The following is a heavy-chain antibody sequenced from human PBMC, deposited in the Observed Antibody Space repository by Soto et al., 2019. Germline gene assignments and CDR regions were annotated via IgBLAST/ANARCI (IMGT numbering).Heavy chain of an antibody. CDR3: AKDPTGRYCSGGSCYVGAFDI. D-gene: IGHD2-15*01. CDR2: ISWNSGSI. J-gene: IGHJ3*02. CDR1: GFTFDDYA. V-gene: IGHV3-9*01. Sequence: EVQLVESGGGLVQPGRSLRLSCAASGFTFDDYAMHWVRQAPGKGLVWVSGISWNSGSIGYADSVKGRFTISRDNAKNSLYLQMNSLRAEDTALYYCAKDPTGRYCSGGSCYVGAFDIWGQGTMVTVSS.